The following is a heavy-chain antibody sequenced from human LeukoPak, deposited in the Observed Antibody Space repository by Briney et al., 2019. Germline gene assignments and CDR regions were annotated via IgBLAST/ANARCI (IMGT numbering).Heavy chain of an antibody. V-gene: IGHV3-66*01. Sequence: GGSLRLSCAAAGFTFSAYAMSWVRQAPGKGLEWVSVIDSGGSTNSADSVKGRFSVSRDNSKNTLYLQMNSLRVEDTAVYYCARTYGDYDHYYGMDVWGQGTTVTVSS. CDR3: ARTYGDYDHYYGMDV. D-gene: IGHD4-17*01. CDR2: IDSGGST. J-gene: IGHJ6*01. CDR1: GFTFSAYA.